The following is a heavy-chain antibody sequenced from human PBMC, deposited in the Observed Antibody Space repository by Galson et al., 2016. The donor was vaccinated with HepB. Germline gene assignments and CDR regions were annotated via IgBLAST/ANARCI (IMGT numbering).Heavy chain of an antibody. J-gene: IGHJ4*02. V-gene: IGHV3-23*01. CDR1: GFTFSTYA. Sequence: SLRLSCAASGFTFSTYAMSWVRQAPGKGLEWVSGISGSGANTYYADSVKGRFTISRDNSKNTLYLQMNSLRAEDTAVYYCTKDGDSTGYYYSKFNWGQGTLVTVSS. CDR3: TKDGDSTGYYYSKFN. D-gene: IGHD3-22*01. CDR2: ISGSGANT.